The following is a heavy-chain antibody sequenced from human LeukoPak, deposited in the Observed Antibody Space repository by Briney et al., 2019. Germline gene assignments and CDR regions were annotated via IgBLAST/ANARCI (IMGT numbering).Heavy chain of an antibody. Sequence: PSETLSLTCTVSGYSISSANHWAWIRQPPGKALEWIGSIYHSGSTYYNPSLKSRVTISVDTSKNEFSLKLGSVTAADTAVYYCARSGSSGYYPTRGYYFDYWGQGTLVTVSS. CDR2: IYHSGST. CDR1: GYSISSANH. D-gene: IGHD3-22*01. CDR3: ARSGSSGYYPTRGYYFDY. J-gene: IGHJ4*02. V-gene: IGHV4-38-2*02.